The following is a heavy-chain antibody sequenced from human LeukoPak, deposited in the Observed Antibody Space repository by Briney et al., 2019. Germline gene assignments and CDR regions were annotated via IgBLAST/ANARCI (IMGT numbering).Heavy chain of an antibody. CDR3: AKDRAYSGSYRDY. D-gene: IGHD1-26*01. V-gene: IGHV3-23*01. J-gene: IGHJ4*02. CDR1: GFTFSSYG. Sequence: GGSLRLSCAASGFTFSSYGMSWVRQAPGKGLEWVSAISGSGGSTYYADSVKGRFTISRDNSKNTLYLQMNSLRAEDTAVYYCAKDRAYSGSYRDYWGQGTLVTVSS. CDR2: ISGSGGST.